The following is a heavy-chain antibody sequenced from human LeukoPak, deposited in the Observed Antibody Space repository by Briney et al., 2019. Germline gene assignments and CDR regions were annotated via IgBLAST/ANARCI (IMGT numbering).Heavy chain of an antibody. CDR3: ARDPPRYCSSTSCGDHFDP. J-gene: IGHJ5*02. V-gene: IGHV1-2*06. Sequence: ASVNVSCKASGYTFTGYYMHWVRQAPGQGLEWMGRINPNSGGTNYAQKFQGRVTMTRDTSISTAYMELSRLRSDDTAVYCCARDPPRYCSSTSCGDHFDPWGQGTLVTVSS. D-gene: IGHD2-2*01. CDR2: INPNSGGT. CDR1: GYTFTGYY.